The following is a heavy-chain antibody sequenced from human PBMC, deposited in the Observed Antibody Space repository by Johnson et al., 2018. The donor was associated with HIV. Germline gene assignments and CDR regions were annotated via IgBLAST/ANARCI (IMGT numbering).Heavy chain of an antibody. J-gene: IGHJ3*01. CDR1: GFTFSTYA. V-gene: IGHV3-30-3*01. CDR3: LQDGYCSSANCHTGAFDV. CDR2: ISFDGSNY. D-gene: IGHD2-2*02. Sequence: QVQLVESGGGLVQPGGSLRLSCEASGFTFSTYAMHWVRQAPGKGLEWVTVISFDGSNYYYTESVKGRFTISRDKSKNTLYLQMNSLRVEDTAVYFCLQDGYCSSANCHTGAFDVWGRGTTVTVSS.